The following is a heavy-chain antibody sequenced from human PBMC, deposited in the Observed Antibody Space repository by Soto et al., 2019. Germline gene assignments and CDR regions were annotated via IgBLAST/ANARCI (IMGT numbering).Heavy chain of an antibody. D-gene: IGHD2-2*01. CDR1: GDSISSGGYY. J-gene: IGHJ6*03. CDR3: ARARDCSSTSCYPNYYYYYMDV. Sequence: SETLSLTCTVSGDSISSGGYYWSWIRQHPGKGLEWIGYIYYSGSTYYNPSLKSRVTISVEPSKNQFSLRLSSVTAADTAVYYCARARDCSSTSCYPNYYYYYMDVWGKGTTVTVSS. V-gene: IGHV4-31*03. CDR2: IYYSGST.